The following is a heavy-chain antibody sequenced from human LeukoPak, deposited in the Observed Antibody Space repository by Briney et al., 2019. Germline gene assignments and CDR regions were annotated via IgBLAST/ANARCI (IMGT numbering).Heavy chain of an antibody. CDR3: AKGSYYDSSGSFYFDY. J-gene: IGHJ4*02. V-gene: IGHV3-23*01. Sequence: GSLRLSCAASGFTLSNAWMSWVRQAPGKGLEWVSGISGSGDNTYYADSVKGRFTISRDNSKNTLYVQVNSLGTEDTAAYYCAKGSYYDSSGSFYFDYWGQGTLVTVSS. CDR1: GFTLSNAW. D-gene: IGHD3-22*01. CDR2: ISGSGDNT.